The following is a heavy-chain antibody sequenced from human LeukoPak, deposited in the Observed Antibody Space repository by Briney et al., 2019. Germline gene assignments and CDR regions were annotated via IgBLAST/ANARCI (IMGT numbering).Heavy chain of an antibody. V-gene: IGHV4-39*01. CDR1: GGSISSSIYY. CDR3: ARSYYFDSSGYKQYSFDI. Sequence: PSETLSLTCSVSGGSISSSIYYWGWIRQPPGKGLEWIGSIYYSGSTYYNPSLKSRVTISVDTSKNQFSLKLRSVTTADTAVYYCARSYYFDSSGYKQYSFDIWGQGTMVTVSS. CDR2: IYYSGST. D-gene: IGHD3-22*01. J-gene: IGHJ3*02.